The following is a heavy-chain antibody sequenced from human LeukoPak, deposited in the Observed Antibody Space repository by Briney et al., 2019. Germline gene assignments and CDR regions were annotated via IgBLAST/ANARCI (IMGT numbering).Heavy chain of an antibody. D-gene: IGHD3-22*01. CDR2: ISGSGGST. Sequence: PGGSLRLSCAASGFTFNAYSMNWVRQAPGKGLEWVSAISGSGGSTYYADSVKGRFTISRDNSKNTLYLQMNSLRAEDTAVYYCAKDAPSYYDSSGTSDYFDYWGQGTLVTVSS. CDR1: GFTFNAYS. V-gene: IGHV3-23*01. J-gene: IGHJ4*02. CDR3: AKDAPSYYDSSGTSDYFDY.